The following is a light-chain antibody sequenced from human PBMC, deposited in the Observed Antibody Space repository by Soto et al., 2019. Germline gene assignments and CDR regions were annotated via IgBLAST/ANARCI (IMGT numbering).Light chain of an antibody. CDR1: QSISSW. J-gene: IGKJ1*01. Sequence: DIQMTQSPSTLSASVGDRVTITCRASQSISSWLAWYQQKPGTAPNLLIYKASTLQSGVPSRFSGSGSGTEFTLTISSLQPDDSATYYCQQCNDNWPFGQGTKVDIK. CDR3: QQCNDNWP. CDR2: KAS. V-gene: IGKV1-5*03.